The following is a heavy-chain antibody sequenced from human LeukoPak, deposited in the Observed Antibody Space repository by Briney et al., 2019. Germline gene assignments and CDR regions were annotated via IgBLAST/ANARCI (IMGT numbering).Heavy chain of an antibody. J-gene: IGHJ4*02. CDR2: TSSSDAGT. CDR1: GFTFSSYA. CDR3: AKAPVTSCSGVSCYPFDS. V-gene: IGHV3-23*01. D-gene: IGHD2-15*01. Sequence: GGSLRLSCAASGFTFSSYAMSWVRQAPGKGLEWGSATSSSDAGTYYADSVRGRFTISRDNSKNTLYLQMNSLRAEDAAVYYCAKAPVTSCSGVSCYPFDSWGQGTLVTVSS.